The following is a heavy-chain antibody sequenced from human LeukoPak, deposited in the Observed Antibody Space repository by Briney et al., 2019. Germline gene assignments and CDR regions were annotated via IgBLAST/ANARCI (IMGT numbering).Heavy chain of an antibody. D-gene: IGHD5-18*01. V-gene: IGHV4-4*02. CDR3: ARIGSYNYPFDP. CDR1: GGSISSSNW. Sequence: PSGTLSLTCAVSGGSISSSNWWSWVRQPPGKGLEWIGEIYHSGNTNYNPSLKSRVTISVDTSKNQFSLKLSSVTAADTAVYYCARIGSYNYPFDPWGQGTLVTVSS. J-gene: IGHJ5*02. CDR2: IYHSGNT.